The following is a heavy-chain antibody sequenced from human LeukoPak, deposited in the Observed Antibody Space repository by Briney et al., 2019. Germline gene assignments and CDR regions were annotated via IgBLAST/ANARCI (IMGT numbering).Heavy chain of an antibody. CDR1: GYTFASYD. Sequence: ASVKVSCKASGYTFASYDINWVRQATGQGLEWMGWMNPNSGNTGYAQKFQGRVTMTRNTSISTAYMEVNSLRSDDTAVYYCARGGRGYSYGRELDYWGQGTLVTVSS. CDR3: ARGGRGYSYGRELDY. J-gene: IGHJ4*02. CDR2: MNPNSGNT. D-gene: IGHD5-18*01. V-gene: IGHV1-8*01.